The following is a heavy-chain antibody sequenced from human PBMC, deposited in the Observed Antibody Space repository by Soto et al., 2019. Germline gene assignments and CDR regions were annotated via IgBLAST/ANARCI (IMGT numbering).Heavy chain of an antibody. V-gene: IGHV4-34*01. D-gene: IGHD2-8*01. Sequence: SETLSLTCAVYGGSFSGYYWSWIRQPPGKGLEWIGEINHSGSTNYNPSLKSLVTISVDTSKNQFSLKLSSVTAADTAVYYCARGAPRVVLMVYAIDWFDPWGQGTLVTVSS. CDR2: INHSGST. J-gene: IGHJ5*02. CDR3: ARGAPRVVLMVYAIDWFDP. CDR1: GGSFSGYY.